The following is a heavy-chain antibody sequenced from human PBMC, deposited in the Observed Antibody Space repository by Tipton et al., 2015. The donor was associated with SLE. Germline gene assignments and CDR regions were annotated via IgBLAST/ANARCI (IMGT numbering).Heavy chain of an antibody. D-gene: IGHD3-22*01. CDR1: GFKFDEYA. V-gene: IGHV3-9*01. CDR2: IWWNGGSI. CDR3: ASNYDTSGYYYALDY. J-gene: IGHJ4*02. Sequence: SLRLSCVGSGFKFDEYAMHWVRQMPGKGLEWGSGIWWNGGSIAYAGSVKGRFTISRDNSKNTVYLQMNSLKSEDTAVYYCASNYDTSGYYYALDYWGQGSLVTVSS.